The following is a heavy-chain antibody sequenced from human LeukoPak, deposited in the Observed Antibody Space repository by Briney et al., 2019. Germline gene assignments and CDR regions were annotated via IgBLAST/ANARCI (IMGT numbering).Heavy chain of an antibody. D-gene: IGHD5-24*01. CDR2: VSGRGGSK. CDR1: VFTFSSYA. J-gene: IGHJ4*01. CDR3: ANAVETATIPFDY. Sequence: PGGSLRLSCAASVFTFSSYAMSWVRQAPGDGLEGSSAVSGRGGSKYYEASVKGRFTISRDNSKNTLYLQMNSLSAEDTAVYYCANAVETATIPFDYCGQGTLVTVSS. V-gene: IGHV3-23*01.